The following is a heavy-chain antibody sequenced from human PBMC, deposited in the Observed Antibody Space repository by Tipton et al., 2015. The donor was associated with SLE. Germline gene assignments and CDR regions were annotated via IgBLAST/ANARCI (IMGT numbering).Heavy chain of an antibody. V-gene: IGHV3-21*01. CDR2: ISSSSSYI. CDR1: GFTFSSYS. J-gene: IGHJ4*02. CDR3: ARGAAYSSSSGDY. Sequence: SGFTFSSYSMNWVRQAPGKGLEWVSSISSSSSYIYYADSVKGRFTISRDNAKNSLYLQMNSLRAEDTAVYYCARGAAYSSSSGDYWGQGTLVTVSS. D-gene: IGHD6-6*01.